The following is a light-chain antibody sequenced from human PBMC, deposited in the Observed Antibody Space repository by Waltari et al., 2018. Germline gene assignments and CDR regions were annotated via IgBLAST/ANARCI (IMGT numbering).Light chain of an antibody. J-gene: IGLJ1*01. Sequence: QSALTQPASVSGSPGQSITISCTGTSSDVGSYNLVSWYQQHPGKAPKPLIYEGSKMASCVSNRFSGSKSGNTAFLTISGLQAEDEADYYCCSYAGSSTYVVGTGTKVTVL. CDR2: EGS. CDR1: SSDVGSYNL. V-gene: IGLV2-23*01. CDR3: CSYAGSSTYV.